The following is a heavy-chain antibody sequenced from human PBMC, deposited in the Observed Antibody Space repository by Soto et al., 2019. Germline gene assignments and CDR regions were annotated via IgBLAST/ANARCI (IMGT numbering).Heavy chain of an antibody. V-gene: IGHV3-23*04. CDR3: AKNRDGYYYTGTDV. CDR2: ISGTGVST. CDR1: GFTVSSNY. Sequence: EVQLVESGGGLIQPGGSLRLSCAASGFTVSSNYMSWVRQAPGKGLEWVSAISGTGVSTFYADSVKGRFTISRDNSKNTLYLQLNSLRVEDTAIYYCAKNRDGYYYTGTDVWGQGTTVTVSS. J-gene: IGHJ6*02.